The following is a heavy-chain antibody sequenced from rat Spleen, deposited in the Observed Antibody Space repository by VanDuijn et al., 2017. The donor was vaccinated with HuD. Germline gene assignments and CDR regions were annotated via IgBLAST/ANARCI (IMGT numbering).Heavy chain of an antibody. D-gene: IGHD1-10*01. CDR2: ITNTGGST. J-gene: IGHJ3*01. V-gene: IGHV5-31*01. CDR3: ARHGLYSNYGWFAY. CDR1: GFTFNNYW. Sequence: EVQLVESGGGLVQPGRSLKLSCVASGFTFNNYWMTWIRQAPGQGLEWVASITNTGGSTYYPDSVKCRFTVSRDLAKSTLYLQMNSLRSEDTASYYCARHGLYSNYGWFAYWGQGTLVTVSS.